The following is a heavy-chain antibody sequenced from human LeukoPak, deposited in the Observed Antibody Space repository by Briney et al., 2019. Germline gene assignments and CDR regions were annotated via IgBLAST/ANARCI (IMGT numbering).Heavy chain of an antibody. D-gene: IGHD2-15*01. J-gene: IGHJ3*02. CDR2: IYYSGST. CDR3: ARADCSGGSCYSYPAAFDI. CDR1: GGFISSYY. Sequence: SETLSLTCTVSGGFISSYYWSWIRQPPGKGLEWIGYIYYSGSTNYNPSLKSRVTISVDTSKNQFSLKLSSVTAADTAVYYCARADCSGGSCYSYPAAFDIWGQGTMVTVSS. V-gene: IGHV4-59*01.